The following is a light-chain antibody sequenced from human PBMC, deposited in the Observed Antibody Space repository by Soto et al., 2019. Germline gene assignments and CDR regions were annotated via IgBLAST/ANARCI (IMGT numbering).Light chain of an antibody. Sequence: DIQMTQSPSTLSASVGDRVTITCRASQSISYWLAWDQQKPGKAPNLLIYKASSLESGVPSRFSGSGSGTEFTLTISSLQPDDFATYYCQQYNNYWTFGQGTKVEIK. CDR3: QQYNNYWT. CDR2: KAS. CDR1: QSISYW. V-gene: IGKV1-5*03. J-gene: IGKJ1*01.